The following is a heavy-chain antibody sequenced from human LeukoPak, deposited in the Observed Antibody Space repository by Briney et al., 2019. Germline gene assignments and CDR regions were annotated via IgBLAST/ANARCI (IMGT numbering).Heavy chain of an antibody. CDR3: ARERGAPNWFDP. CDR2: VSYDGSNK. J-gene: IGHJ5*02. Sequence: PGGSLRLSCAASGFSFSSYAMHWVRQAPGKGLEWVAIVSYDGSNKYYADSVKGRFTISRDNSKNTLYLQMNSLRAEDTAVYYCARERGAPNWFDPWGQGTLVTVSS. CDR1: GFSFSSYA. D-gene: IGHD3-16*01. V-gene: IGHV3-30-3*01.